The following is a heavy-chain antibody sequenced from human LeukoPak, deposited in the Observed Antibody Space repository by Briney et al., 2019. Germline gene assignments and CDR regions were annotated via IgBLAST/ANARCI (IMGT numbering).Heavy chain of an antibody. V-gene: IGHV4-34*01. CDR3: ARDPRERYCTNGVCWPNWFDP. CDR1: GGSFSGYY. J-gene: IGHJ5*02. Sequence: SETLSLTCAVYGGSFSGYYWSWIRQPPGKGLEWIGEINHSGSTNYNPSLKSRVTISVDTSKNQFSLKLSSVTAADTAVYYCARDPRERYCTNGVCWPNWFDPWGQGTLVTVSS. D-gene: IGHD2-8*01. CDR2: INHSGST.